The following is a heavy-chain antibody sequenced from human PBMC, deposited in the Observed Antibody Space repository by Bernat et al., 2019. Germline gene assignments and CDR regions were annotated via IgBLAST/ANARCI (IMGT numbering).Heavy chain of an antibody. Sequence: VQLVESGGGLVKPGGSLRLSCAASGFTFSDYYMSWIRQAPGKGLEWVSVIYSGGNTYYADSVKGRFTISRHNSKNTLYLQMNSLRPEDTAVYYCAREGAAAGALGDWGQGTLVTVSS. D-gene: IGHD6-13*01. CDR2: IYSGGNT. CDR1: GFTFSDYY. J-gene: IGHJ4*02. V-gene: IGHV3-53*04. CDR3: AREGAAAGALGD.